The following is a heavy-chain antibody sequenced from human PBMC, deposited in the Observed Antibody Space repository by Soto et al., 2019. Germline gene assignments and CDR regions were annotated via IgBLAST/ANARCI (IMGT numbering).Heavy chain of an antibody. CDR1: GGSVSGGSYY. V-gene: IGHV4-61*01. CDR2: ISYTGST. J-gene: IGHJ5*02. CDR3: ARQTSITMIVRWFDP. Sequence: SETLSLTCTVSGGSVSGGSYYWSWIRQPPGKGLEWIGYISYTGSTSYNPSLKSRVSISVDTSKNQFSLKLSSVTAADTAVYYCARQTSITMIVRWFDPWGQGTLVTVSS. D-gene: IGHD3-22*01.